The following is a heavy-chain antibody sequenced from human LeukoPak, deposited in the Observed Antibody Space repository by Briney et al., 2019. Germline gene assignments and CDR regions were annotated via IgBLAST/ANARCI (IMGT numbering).Heavy chain of an antibody. CDR3: ARVDPDSSSTLEVFDY. D-gene: IGHD6-6*01. CDR2: IYYSGST. Sequence: PSETLSLTCTVSGGSISSYYWSWIRQPPGKGLEWIGYIYYSGSTNYNPSLKSRVTISVDPSKNQFSLKLSSVTAADTAVYYCARVDPDSSSTLEVFDYWGQGTLVTVSS. J-gene: IGHJ4*02. V-gene: IGHV4-59*01. CDR1: GGSISSYY.